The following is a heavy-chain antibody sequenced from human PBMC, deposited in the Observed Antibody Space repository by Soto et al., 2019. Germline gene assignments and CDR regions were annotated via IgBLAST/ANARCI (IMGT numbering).Heavy chain of an antibody. CDR3: ARAALHGYDY. D-gene: IGHD3-22*01. Sequence: EVQLVESGGGLVQPGGSLRLSCAASGFIFRDFGMNWVRQAPGKGLEWISYIGSSGGDVHYADPVRGRFIISRDNARNSLYLQMNSLKDEDTALYYCARAALHGYDYWGQGTLVTVSS. V-gene: IGHV3-48*02. CDR1: GFIFRDFG. CDR2: IGSSGGDV. J-gene: IGHJ4*02.